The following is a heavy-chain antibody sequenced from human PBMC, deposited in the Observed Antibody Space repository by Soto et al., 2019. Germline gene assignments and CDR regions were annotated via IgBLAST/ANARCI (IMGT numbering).Heavy chain of an antibody. J-gene: IGHJ4*02. CDR2: IYAGGNT. V-gene: IGHV3-53*01. CDR1: GFSVTRNY. Sequence: HPGGSLRLSCAASGFSVTRNYMTWVRQAPGKGLECVSVIYAGGNTYYPDSVKGRFTISGDNSKNTLFLQMNNLRAEDTAVYYCARVTTFYDILTSSYALNYFDYWGQGTRVTVSS. D-gene: IGHD3-9*01. CDR3: ARVTTFYDILTSSYALNYFDY.